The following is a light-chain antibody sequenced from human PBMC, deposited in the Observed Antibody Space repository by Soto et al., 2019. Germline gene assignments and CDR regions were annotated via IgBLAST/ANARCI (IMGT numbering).Light chain of an antibody. Sequence: QPALTQPPSASGSPGQSVTISCTGTSSDVGAYDYVSWYQQHPGKAPKLMIYEINKRPSGVPDRFSGSKSGNTASLTVSGLQAEDEADYYCSSFAGSNNFPYVFGTGTKLTVL. CDR2: EIN. CDR3: SSFAGSNNFPYV. CDR1: SSDVGAYDY. J-gene: IGLJ1*01. V-gene: IGLV2-8*01.